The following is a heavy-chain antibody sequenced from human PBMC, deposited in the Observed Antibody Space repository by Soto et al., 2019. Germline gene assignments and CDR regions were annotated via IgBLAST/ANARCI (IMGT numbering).Heavy chain of an antibody. Sequence: SETLSLTCTVSVGSISSYYWSLIRQPPGKGLEWIWYIYYSGSTNYNPSLKSRVTISVDTSKNQFSLKLSSVTAADTAMYYCARDHVVRGVINWFEAWGQGTMVTFSS. CDR1: VGSISSYY. D-gene: IGHD3-10*01. J-gene: IGHJ5*02. CDR3: ARDHVVRGVINWFEA. V-gene: IGHV4-59*01. CDR2: IYYSGST.